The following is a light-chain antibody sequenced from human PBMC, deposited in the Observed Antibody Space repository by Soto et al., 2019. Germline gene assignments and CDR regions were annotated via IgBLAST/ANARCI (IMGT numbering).Light chain of an antibody. V-gene: IGKV3-15*01. CDR1: QSVSSN. J-gene: IGKJ1*01. Sequence: EIVVTHSPATLSVSPGERATLSCRASQSVSSNLAWYQQKPGQAPRLLIYGASTRATGIPARFSGSGSGTELTLSVTSLQSEDFAVYDCQQYNNWPFRTVGQGTKVDIK. CDR2: GAS. CDR3: QQYNNWPFRT.